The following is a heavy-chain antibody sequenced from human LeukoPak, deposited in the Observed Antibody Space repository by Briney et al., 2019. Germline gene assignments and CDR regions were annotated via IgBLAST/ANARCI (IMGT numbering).Heavy chain of an antibody. CDR1: GYTFTGYF. CDR2: INPNTGDT. CDR3: ARDRTSVGLPVY. Sequence: ASVKVSCKASGYTFTGYFMHWVRQAPGPELEWMGWINPNTGDTRYAQKFQGRVTMTRDTSTSTVYMELSSLRSEDTAVYYCARDRTSVGLPVYWGQGTLVTVSS. D-gene: IGHD5/OR15-5a*01. V-gene: IGHV1-2*02. J-gene: IGHJ4*02.